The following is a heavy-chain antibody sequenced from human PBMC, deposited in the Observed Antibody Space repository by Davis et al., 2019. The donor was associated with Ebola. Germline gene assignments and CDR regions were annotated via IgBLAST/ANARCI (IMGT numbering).Heavy chain of an antibody. CDR3: ARDKFTMSYYYYGMDV. V-gene: IGHV3-30-3*01. CDR2: ISYDGSNK. CDR1: GFTFSSYA. Sequence: GESLKISCAASGFTFSSYAMHWVRQAPGKGLEWVAVISYDGSNKYYADSVKGRFTISRDNSKNTLYLQMNSLRAEDTALYHCARDKFTMSYYYYGMDVWGQGTTVTVSS. J-gene: IGHJ6*02. D-gene: IGHD3-10*02.